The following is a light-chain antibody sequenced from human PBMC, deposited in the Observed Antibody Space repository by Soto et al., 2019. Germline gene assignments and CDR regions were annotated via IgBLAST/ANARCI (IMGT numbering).Light chain of an antibody. CDR1: SSNIGAGYD. CDR2: GNN. CDR3: QSYDSSPLRV. Sequence: QSVLTQPPSVSGAPGQRVTISCTGNSSNIGAGYDVHWYQQLPGTAPKLLIYGNNNRPSGVPDRFSGSKSGPSASLAITGLQAEDEADYYCQSYDSSPLRVFGGGTKLTVL. V-gene: IGLV1-40*01. J-gene: IGLJ3*02.